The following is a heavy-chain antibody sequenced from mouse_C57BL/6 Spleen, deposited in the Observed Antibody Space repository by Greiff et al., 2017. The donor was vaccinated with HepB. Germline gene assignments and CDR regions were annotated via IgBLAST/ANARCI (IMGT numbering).Heavy chain of an antibody. CDR2: INPGSGGT. D-gene: IGHD1-1*01. CDR3: ARKGLDGLFAY. J-gene: IGHJ3*01. Sequence: VQLQQSGAELVRPGTSVKVSCKASGYAFTNYLIEWVKQRPGQGLEWIGVINPGSGGTNYNEKFKGKATLTADKSSSTAYMQLSSLTSEDSAVYFCARKGLDGLFAYWGQGTLVTVSA. CDR1: GYAFTNYL. V-gene: IGHV1-54*01.